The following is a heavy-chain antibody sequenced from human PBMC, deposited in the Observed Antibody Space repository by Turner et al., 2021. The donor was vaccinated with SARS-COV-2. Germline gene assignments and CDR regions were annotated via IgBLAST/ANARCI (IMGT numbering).Heavy chain of an antibody. J-gene: IGHJ4*02. Sequence: QLQLQESGPGLVKASETLSLTCTVSGAAIGSSRNYWGWLRQPPGKGLEWIGSINYSGRTYYKSSLKSRVTISVDTTKNQISLKLTSVTPAEAAVYYWARLGPKAASRGFFDHWGQGTLVTVSS. CDR2: INYSGRT. D-gene: IGHD5-18*01. CDR3: ARLGPKAASRGFFDH. V-gene: IGHV4-39*07. CDR1: GAAIGSSRNY.